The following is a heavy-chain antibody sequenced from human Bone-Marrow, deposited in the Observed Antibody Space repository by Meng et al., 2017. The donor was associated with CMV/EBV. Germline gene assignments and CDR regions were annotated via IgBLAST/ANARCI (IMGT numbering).Heavy chain of an antibody. D-gene: IGHD3-10*01. Sequence: ASVKVSCKASGYTFTGYYMHWVRQAPGQGLEWMGIINPSGGSTSYAQKFQGRVTMTRDTSTSTVYMGLSSLRSEDTAVYYCARGTNYFGGVDNWFDPWGQGTLVTVSS. J-gene: IGHJ5*02. CDR1: GYTFTGYY. V-gene: IGHV1-46*01. CDR3: ARGTNYFGGVDNWFDP. CDR2: INPSGGST.